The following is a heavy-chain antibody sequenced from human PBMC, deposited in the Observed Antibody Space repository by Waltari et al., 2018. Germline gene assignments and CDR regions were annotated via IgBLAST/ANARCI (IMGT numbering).Heavy chain of an antibody. V-gene: IGHV6-1*01. CDR1: GDSVSNTGAA. CDR3: ARGRGIAVEFDY. J-gene: IGHJ4*02. CDR2: TYYRSRWYS. D-gene: IGHD6-19*01. Sequence: QVQLQQSGPGLVKPSQTLSLTCAISGDSVSNTGAAWNWIRQSPSRGREWLARTYYRSRWYSDYAVSVKSRITLNPDTSKNQFSLQLNSVTPDDTAVYYCARGRGIAVEFDYWGQGTLVTVSS.